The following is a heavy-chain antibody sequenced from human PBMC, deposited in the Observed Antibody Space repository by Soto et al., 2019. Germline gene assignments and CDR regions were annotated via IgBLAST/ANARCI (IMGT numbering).Heavy chain of an antibody. CDR1: GYTFTSYA. Sequence: ASVKVSCKASGYTFTSYAMHWVRQAPGQRLEWMGWINAGNGNTKYSQKFQGRVTITRDTSASTAYMELSSLRSEDTAVYYCARVREQWLVYGFDYWGQGTLVTVSS. J-gene: IGHJ4*02. V-gene: IGHV1-3*01. CDR2: INAGNGNT. CDR3: ARVREQWLVYGFDY. D-gene: IGHD6-19*01.